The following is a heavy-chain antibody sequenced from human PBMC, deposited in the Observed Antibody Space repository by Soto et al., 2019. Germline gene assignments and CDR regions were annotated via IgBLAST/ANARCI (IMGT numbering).Heavy chain of an antibody. V-gene: IGHV3-7*05. CDR3: ARDIAAAPGWFDP. J-gene: IGHJ5*02. CDR1: GFTFSSYW. D-gene: IGHD6-13*01. Sequence: GGSLRLSCAASGFTFSSYWMSWVRQAPGKGLEWAANIKQDGSEKYYVDSVKGRFTISRDNAKNSLYLQMNSLRAEDTAVYYCARDIAAAPGWFDPWGQGTLVTVSS. CDR2: IKQDGSEK.